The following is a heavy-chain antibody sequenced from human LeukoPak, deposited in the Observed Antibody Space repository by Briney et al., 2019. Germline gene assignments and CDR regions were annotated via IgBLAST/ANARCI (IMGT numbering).Heavy chain of an antibody. CDR3: ARVSGDWVDY. V-gene: IGHV4-34*01. D-gene: IGHD3/OR15-3a*01. J-gene: IGHJ4*02. CDR1: GGSFSGYY. Sequence: SSETLSLTCAVYGGSFSGYYWSWIRQPPGKGLEWIGEINHSGSTNYTPSLKSRVTISVDTSKNQFSLKLSSVTAADTAVYYCARVSGDWVDYWGQGTPVTVSS. CDR2: INHSGST.